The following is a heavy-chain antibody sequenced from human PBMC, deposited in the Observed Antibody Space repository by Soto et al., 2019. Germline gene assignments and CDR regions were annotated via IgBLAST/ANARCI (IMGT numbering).Heavy chain of an antibody. CDR2: ISWNSGSI. CDR3: AKDPSSSWSESYFDY. D-gene: IGHD6-13*01. J-gene: IGHJ4*02. CDR1: GFTFEYYA. V-gene: IGHV3-9*01. Sequence: GGSLRLSCAASGFTFEYYAMHWVRQSPGKGLEWVSGISWNSGSIGYADSVKGRFTISRDNAKNSLYLQMNSLRAEDTALYYCAKDPSSSWSESYFDYWGQGTLVTVSS.